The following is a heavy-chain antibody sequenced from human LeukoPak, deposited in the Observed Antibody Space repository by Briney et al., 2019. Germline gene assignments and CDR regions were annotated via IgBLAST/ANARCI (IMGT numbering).Heavy chain of an antibody. Sequence: SETMSLTCAVYGGSFSGYYWSWIRQPPGKGLEWIGEINHSGSTNYNPSLKSRVTISVDTSKNQFSLKLSSVTAADTAVYYCAYYDFWSGYSGDWGQGTLVTVSS. CDR3: AYYDFWSGYSGD. D-gene: IGHD3-3*01. CDR2: INHSGST. J-gene: IGHJ4*02. CDR1: GGSFSGYY. V-gene: IGHV4-34*01.